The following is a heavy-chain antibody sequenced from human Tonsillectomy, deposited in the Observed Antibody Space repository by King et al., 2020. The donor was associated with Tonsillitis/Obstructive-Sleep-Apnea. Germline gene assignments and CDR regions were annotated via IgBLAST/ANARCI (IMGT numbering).Heavy chain of an antibody. V-gene: IGHV4-39*01. J-gene: IGHJ4*02. CDR3: ARHWSIPQYFDY. CDR2: IYDSGST. D-gene: IGHD2-2*02. CDR1: GCSISRGSVF. Sequence: LQLQESGPGLVKPSETLSLTCTVSGCSISRGSVFWGWFRQPPGKVLAWIGTIYDSGSTYSNPSLKSRVTMAVDTSKTQFSLKLRSVTAAETAVYYCARHWSIPQYFDYWGQGTLVTVSS.